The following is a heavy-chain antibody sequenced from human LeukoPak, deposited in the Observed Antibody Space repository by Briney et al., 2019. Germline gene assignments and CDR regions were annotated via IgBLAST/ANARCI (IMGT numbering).Heavy chain of an antibody. D-gene: IGHD5-12*01. Sequence: GASVKVSCKASGYTFTGYYMHWVRQAPGQGLEWMGWINPNSGGTNYAQKFQGRVTMTRDTSISTAYMELSRLRSDDTAVYYCARAQWEHSGYDPAPFDYWGQGTLVTVSS. CDR2: INPNSGGT. J-gene: IGHJ4*02. V-gene: IGHV1-2*02. CDR3: ARAQWEHSGYDPAPFDY. CDR1: GYTFTGYY.